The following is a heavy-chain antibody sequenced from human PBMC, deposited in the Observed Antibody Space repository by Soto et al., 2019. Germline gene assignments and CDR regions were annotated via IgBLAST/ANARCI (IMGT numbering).Heavy chain of an antibody. CDR2: IGTSDSYT. V-gene: IGHV3-11*06. Sequence: QVQLVESGGGLVKPGGSLRLSCAASGFIFSGYHMSWSRQAPGKGLEWVSHIGTSDSYTNYADSVRGRFTISRDNAKTSLYLQMNSLRADDTAVYYCARGGSDFDYWGQGTLVTVSS. CDR1: GFIFSGYH. D-gene: IGHD3-10*01. CDR3: ARGGSDFDY. J-gene: IGHJ4*02.